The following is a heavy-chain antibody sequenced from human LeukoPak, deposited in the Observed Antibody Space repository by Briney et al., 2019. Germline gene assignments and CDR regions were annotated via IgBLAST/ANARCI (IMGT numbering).Heavy chain of an antibody. D-gene: IGHD1-26*01. Sequence: GGSLRLSCAASGFNTWMICVRQAPGKGLEWVGHIKSKTDGGTTDYAAPVKGRFSISRDDSSNTGYLQMNSLKTEDTAVYYCNTDLLGATSYWGQGALVTVSS. J-gene: IGHJ4*02. CDR1: GFNTW. V-gene: IGHV3-15*01. CDR2: IKSKTDGGTT. CDR3: NTDLLGATSY.